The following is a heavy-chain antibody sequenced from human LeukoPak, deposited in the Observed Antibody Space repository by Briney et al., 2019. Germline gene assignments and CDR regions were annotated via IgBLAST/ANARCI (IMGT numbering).Heavy chain of an antibody. Sequence: SQTLSLTCTVPGGSISSGSYYWSWIRQPPGKGLEWIGYIYYSGSTNYNPSLKSRVTISVDTSKNQFSLKLSSVTAADTAVYYCAREGGIAVAGMVDWGQGTLVTVSS. CDR1: GGSISSGSYY. D-gene: IGHD6-19*01. CDR3: AREGGIAVAGMVD. V-gene: IGHV4-61*01. CDR2: IYYSGST. J-gene: IGHJ4*02.